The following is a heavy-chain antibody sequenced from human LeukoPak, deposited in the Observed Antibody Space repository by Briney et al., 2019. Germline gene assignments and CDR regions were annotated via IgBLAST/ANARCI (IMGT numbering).Heavy chain of an antibody. CDR1: GDSMSSYY. V-gene: IGHV4-59*12. D-gene: IGHD6-13*01. Sequence: SETLSLTCTVSGDSMSSYYWSWIRQPPGKGLEWIAYISYSGSTKYNPSLQNRVTISIDTSKNQFSLKLSSVTAADTAVYYCARMAAAGRFDFWGQGTLVTVSS. CDR3: ARMAAAGRFDF. J-gene: IGHJ4*02. CDR2: ISYSGST.